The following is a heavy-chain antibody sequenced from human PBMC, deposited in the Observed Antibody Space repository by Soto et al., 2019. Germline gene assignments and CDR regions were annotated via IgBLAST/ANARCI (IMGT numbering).Heavy chain of an antibody. CDR3: ARESNYYDSSGYLYYFDY. V-gene: IGHV4-59*01. D-gene: IGHD3-22*01. J-gene: IGHJ4*02. CDR2: IYYSGST. CDR1: GGSISSYY. Sequence: PETLSLTCTVSGGSISSYYWSWIRQPPGKGLEWIGYIYYSGSTNYNPSLKSRVTISVDTSKNQFSLKLSSVTAADTAVYYCARESNYYDSSGYLYYFDYWGQGTLVTVS.